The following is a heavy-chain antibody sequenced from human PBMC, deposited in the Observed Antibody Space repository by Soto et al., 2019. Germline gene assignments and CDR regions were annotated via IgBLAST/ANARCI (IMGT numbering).Heavy chain of an antibody. CDR3: ARNYYDSSDRDYLDY. CDR1: GYTFTSYY. V-gene: IGHV1-2*02. CDR2: INPITGGT. J-gene: IGHJ4*02. D-gene: IGHD3-22*01. Sequence: ASVKVSCKASGYTFTSYYIHWGRKAPGQGLEWLGWINPITGGTNYAPKFQGRVTMTRDTPITTAYMELSRLRSDDTAVYYCARNYYDSSDRDYLDYWGQGTPVTVSS.